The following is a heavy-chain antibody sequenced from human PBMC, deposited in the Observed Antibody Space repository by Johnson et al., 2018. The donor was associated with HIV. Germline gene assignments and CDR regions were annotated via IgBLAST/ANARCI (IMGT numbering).Heavy chain of an antibody. CDR1: GFTFSNAW. J-gene: IGHJ3*02. Sequence: VQLVESGGGLVKPGGSLRLSCAASGFTFSNAWMSWVRQAPGKGLEWVSVIYSGGSTYYADSVKGRFTISRDNSKNTLYLQMNSLRAEDTALYYCASGDERGDDAVDIWGQGTMVTVSS. D-gene: IGHD2-21*01. V-gene: IGHV3-66*01. CDR2: IYSGGST. CDR3: ASGDERGDDAVDI.